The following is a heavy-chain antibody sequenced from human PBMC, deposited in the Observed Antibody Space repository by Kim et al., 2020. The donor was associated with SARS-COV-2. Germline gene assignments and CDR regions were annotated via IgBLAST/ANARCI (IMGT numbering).Heavy chain of an antibody. V-gene: IGHV3-48*03. D-gene: IGHD3-10*01. Sequence: GGSLRLSCAASGFTFSSYEMNWVRQAPGKGLEWVSYISSSGSTIYYADSVKGRFTISRDNAKNSLYLQMNSLIAEDTAVYYCANVGPSMVRGVYDAFDIWGQGTMVTVSS. CDR1: GFTFSSYE. CDR3: ANVGPSMVRGVYDAFDI. J-gene: IGHJ3*02. CDR2: ISSSGSTI.